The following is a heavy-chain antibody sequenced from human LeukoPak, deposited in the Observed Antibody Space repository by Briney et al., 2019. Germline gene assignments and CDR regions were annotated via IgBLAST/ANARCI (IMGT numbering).Heavy chain of an antibody. D-gene: IGHD6-6*01. CDR3: ARRHSSSSFYYYYYGMDV. J-gene: IGHJ6*02. V-gene: IGHV4-34*01. Sequence: PSETLSLTCAVYGGSFSGYYWSWIRQPPGKGLEWLGGINHSGSTNYNPSLKSRVTISVDTSKNQFSLKLSSVTAADTAVYYCARRHSSSSFYYYYYGMDVWGQGTTVTVSS. CDR2: INHSGST. CDR1: GGSFSGYY.